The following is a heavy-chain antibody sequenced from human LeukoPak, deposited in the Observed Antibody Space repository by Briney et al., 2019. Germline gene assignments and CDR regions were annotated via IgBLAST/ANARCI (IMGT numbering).Heavy chain of an antibody. D-gene: IGHD3-22*01. CDR3: AKSLASYDSSGYYYGSPRGFDY. Sequence: GGSLRLSCAASGFTFSSYAMSWVRQAPGKGLEWVSAISGSGGSTYYADSVKGRFTISRGNSKNTLYLQMNSLRAEDTAVYYCAKSLASYDSSGYYYGSPRGFDYWGQGTLVTVSS. V-gene: IGHV3-23*01. J-gene: IGHJ4*02. CDR2: ISGSGGST. CDR1: GFTFSSYA.